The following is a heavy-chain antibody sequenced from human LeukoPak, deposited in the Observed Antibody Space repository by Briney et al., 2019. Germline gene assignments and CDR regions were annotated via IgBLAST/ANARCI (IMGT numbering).Heavy chain of an antibody. CDR2: INWSGDRI. V-gene: IGHV3-9*01. CDR3: AKGGIHRGYYYYYMDV. D-gene: IGHD6-13*01. Sequence: GGSLRLSCTASGFTFDDYAMHWVRQAPGKGLEWVSGINWSGDRIGYADSVKGRFTISRDNAKKSLYLQMNSLRTEDTALYYCAKGGIHRGYYYYYMDVWGKGTTVTISS. CDR1: GFTFDDYA. J-gene: IGHJ6*03.